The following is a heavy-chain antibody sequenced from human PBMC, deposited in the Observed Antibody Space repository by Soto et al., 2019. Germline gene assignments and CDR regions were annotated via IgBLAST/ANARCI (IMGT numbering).Heavy chain of an antibody. CDR1: GFTFSAFS. CDR2: INEDSTYI. J-gene: IGHJ4*02. CDR3: ARDLGWAFDS. V-gene: IGHV3-21*02. D-gene: IGHD6-19*01. Sequence: EVRLVESGGGLVKPGGSLRLSCAASGFTFSAFSMNWVRQAPGKGLEWLSSINEDSTYIYYGDSLRGRFTISRDNAKNSLYLQMDSLTDEDTAVYYCARDLGWAFDSWGQGTLVTVSS.